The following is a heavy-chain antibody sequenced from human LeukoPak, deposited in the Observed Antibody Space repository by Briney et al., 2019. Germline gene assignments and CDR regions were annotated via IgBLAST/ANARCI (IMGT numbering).Heavy chain of an antibody. CDR2: IAYDGSDK. CDR1: GFAFSSYA. D-gene: IGHD4-11*01. V-gene: IGHV3-30-3*01. CDR3: ARERTTVISSYGMDV. Sequence: PGGSLRLSCAASGFAFSSYAMHWVRQAPGKGLEWVAGIAYDGSDKVYTDSVKGRFTISRDNSKNTLSLQMNSLSAEDAAVYYCARERTTVISSYGMDVWGQGTTVTVSS. J-gene: IGHJ6*02.